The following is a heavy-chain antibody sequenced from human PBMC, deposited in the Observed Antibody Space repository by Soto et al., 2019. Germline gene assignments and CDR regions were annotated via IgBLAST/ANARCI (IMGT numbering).Heavy chain of an antibody. CDR2: ISSSSSYI. V-gene: IGHV3-21*01. J-gene: IGHJ4*02. Sequence: LRLSCAASGFTFSIYSMNWVRQAPGKGLEWVSSISSSSSYIYYADSVKGRFTISRDNSKNTLYLQMNSLRAEDTAVYYCARYYYDSSGYYPLWGQGTLVTVSS. CDR3: ARYYYDSSGYYPL. D-gene: IGHD3-22*01. CDR1: GFTFSIYS.